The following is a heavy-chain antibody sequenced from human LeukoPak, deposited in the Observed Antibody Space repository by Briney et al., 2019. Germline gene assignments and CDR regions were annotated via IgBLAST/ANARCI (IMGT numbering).Heavy chain of an antibody. V-gene: IGHV3-23*01. CDR1: GFAFSGYA. J-gene: IGHJ4*02. CDR2: IGSDYDR. D-gene: IGHD5-12*01. Sequence: GGSLRLSCTASGFAFSGYAMAWVRQAPGKGLEGVAAIGSDYDRVHEDSVKGRFTISRDNSKSTLYLQMDNLRAEGTAVYFCAKSAGVATIYFDSWGQGALVTVSP. CDR3: AKSAGVATIYFDS.